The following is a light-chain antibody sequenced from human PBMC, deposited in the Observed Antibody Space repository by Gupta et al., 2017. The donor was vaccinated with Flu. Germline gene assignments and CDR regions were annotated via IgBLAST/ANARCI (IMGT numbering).Light chain of an antibody. V-gene: IGKV3-20*01. CDR2: GAS. Sequence: ERATLSCRASQSLGTNYLAWYHQKPGQAPRLLIYGASNRATGTPDRFSGGGSGTDFTLTISRLEPEDFAVYYCQHYGSSLFTFGPGARVDIK. J-gene: IGKJ3*01. CDR3: QHYGSSLFT. CDR1: QSLGTNY.